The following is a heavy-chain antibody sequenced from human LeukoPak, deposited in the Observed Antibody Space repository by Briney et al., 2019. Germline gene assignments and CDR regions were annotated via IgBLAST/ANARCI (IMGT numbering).Heavy chain of an antibody. J-gene: IGHJ4*02. CDR2: IYPGDSDT. D-gene: IGHD3-10*01. Sequence: GESLQISCKGSGYSFTSYWIGWVRQVPGKGLEWMGIIYPGDSDTRYSPSFQGQVTISADKSISTAYLQWSSLKASDTAMYYCARFPATAASGDYFDYWGQGALVTVSS. V-gene: IGHV5-51*01. CDR3: ARFPATAASGDYFDY. CDR1: GYSFTSYW.